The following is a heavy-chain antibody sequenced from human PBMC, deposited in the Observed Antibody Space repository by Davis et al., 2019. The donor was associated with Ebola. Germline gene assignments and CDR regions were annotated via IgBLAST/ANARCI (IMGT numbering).Heavy chain of an antibody. J-gene: IGHJ4*02. CDR3: AKESRDRSGYDFDY. V-gene: IGHV3-23*01. Sequence: GGSLRLSCAASGFTFSSYAMSWVRQAPGKGLEWVSTISGSGGNTYYADSAKGRFTISRDNSRNTLYLQMNSLRAEDTAVYHCAKESRDRSGYDFDYWGQGTLVTVSS. CDR2: ISGSGGNT. CDR1: GFTFSSYA. D-gene: IGHD3-22*01.